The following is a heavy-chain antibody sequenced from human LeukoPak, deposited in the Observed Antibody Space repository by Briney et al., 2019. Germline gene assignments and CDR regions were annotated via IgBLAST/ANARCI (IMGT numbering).Heavy chain of an antibody. CDR2: ISGNNGNT. CDR1: GYTFTNYA. D-gene: IGHD2-21*02. Sequence: GASVKVSCKASGYTFTNYAISWVRQAPGQGLEWMGWISGNNGNTNYAQNVQDRLTMTTDTPTRTAYMVLRSLRSDDTAVYYCVRDRDATPDDVRDYWGQGTLVTVSS. V-gene: IGHV1-18*01. CDR3: VRDRDATPDDVRDY. J-gene: IGHJ4*02.